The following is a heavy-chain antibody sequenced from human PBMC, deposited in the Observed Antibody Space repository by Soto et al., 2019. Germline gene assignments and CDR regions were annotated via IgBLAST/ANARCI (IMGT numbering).Heavy chain of an antibody. V-gene: IGHV4-39*01. CDR2: IYYSGRT. J-gene: IGHJ3*02. Sequence: QLQLQESGPGLVKPSETLSLTCTVSGGSISGGDYWWAWIRPPPGQGLEWLGSIYYSGRTYYNPSLKSRVTISVDTSKNKFSLKVGSLTAADTVVYYSARQQGRDLWAFDIWGQGTMVTVSS. CDR3: ARQQGRDLWAFDI. CDR1: GGSISGGDYW.